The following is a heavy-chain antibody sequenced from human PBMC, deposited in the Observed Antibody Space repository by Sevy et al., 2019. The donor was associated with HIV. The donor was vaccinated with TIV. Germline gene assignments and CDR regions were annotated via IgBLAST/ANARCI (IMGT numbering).Heavy chain of an antibody. D-gene: IGHD2-21*02. Sequence: GGSLRLSCAASGFTFTLYAIHWVRQAPGKGLEWVALISYSGTNKYYADSAKGGVTSSRDDSKNPAYLQMNNLRTDDTAVYYCERVAVEYCTDDCYHRFDYWGQGTQVTVSS. V-gene: IGHV3-30-3*01. CDR3: ERVAVEYCTDDCYHRFDY. CDR1: GFTFTLYA. J-gene: IGHJ4*02. CDR2: ISYSGTNK.